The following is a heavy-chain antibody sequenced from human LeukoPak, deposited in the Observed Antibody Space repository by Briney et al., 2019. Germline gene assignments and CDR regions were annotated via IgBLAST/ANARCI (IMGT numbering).Heavy chain of an antibody. Sequence: ESLKISCKGSGYSFTSYWIGWVRQMPGKGLEWMGIIYPGDSDTRYSPSFQGQVTISADKSISTAYLQWSSLKASDTAMYYCAREVRYYYYYMDVWGKGTTVTVS. CDR1: GYSFTSYW. CDR3: AREVRYYYYYMDV. V-gene: IGHV5-51*01. D-gene: IGHD4-23*01. CDR2: IYPGDSDT. J-gene: IGHJ6*03.